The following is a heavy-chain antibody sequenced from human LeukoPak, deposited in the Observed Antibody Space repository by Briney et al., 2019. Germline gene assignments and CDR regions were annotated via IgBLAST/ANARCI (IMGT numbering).Heavy chain of an antibody. V-gene: IGHV3-21*01. CDR1: GFTFSSYN. CDR2: ISSSSSYI. D-gene: IGHD1-1*01. Sequence: GGSLRLSCAASGFTFSSYNMNWVRQAQGKGLEWVSSISSSSSYIHYAESVKGRFTISRDNAKNSLYLQMNSLRAEDTAVYYCARGYPDPWGQGTLVTVSS. CDR3: ARGYPDP. J-gene: IGHJ5*02.